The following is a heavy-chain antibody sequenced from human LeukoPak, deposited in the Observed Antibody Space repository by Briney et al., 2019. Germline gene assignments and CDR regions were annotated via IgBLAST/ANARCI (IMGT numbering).Heavy chain of an antibody. D-gene: IGHD2-2*01. V-gene: IGHV3-21*01. Sequence: GGSLRLSCAASGFTFSSYSMNWVRQAPGKGLEWVSSISSSSSYIYYADSVKGRFTISRDNAKNSLYLQMNSLRAEDTAVYYCARVEGYCSSTSCPASYWGQGTLVTVSS. CDR3: ARVEGYCSSTSCPASY. J-gene: IGHJ4*02. CDR1: GFTFSSYS. CDR2: ISSSSSYI.